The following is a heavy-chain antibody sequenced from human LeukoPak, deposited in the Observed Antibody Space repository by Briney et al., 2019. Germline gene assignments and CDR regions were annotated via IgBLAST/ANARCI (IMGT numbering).Heavy chain of an antibody. CDR2: VKQDGSEK. J-gene: IGHJ4*02. CDR3: ARDLNWNLDY. Sequence: GGSLRLSCAASGFTFSSYWMSWVRQAPGKGLEWVASVKQDGSEKYSVDSVRGRFTISRDNAKNSLYLQMNSLRAEDTAVYYCARDLNWNLDYWGQGTLVTVSS. V-gene: IGHV3-7*01. D-gene: IGHD1-1*01. CDR1: GFTFSSYW.